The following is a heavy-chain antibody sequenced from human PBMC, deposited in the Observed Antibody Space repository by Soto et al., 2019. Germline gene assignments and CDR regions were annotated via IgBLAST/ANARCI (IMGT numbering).Heavy chain of an antibody. CDR2: INAGNGNT. J-gene: IGHJ4*02. V-gene: IGHV1-3*01. D-gene: IGHD2-15*01. CDR1: GYTFTSYA. CDR3: ARGPGGPDGPGDY. Sequence: QVQLVQSGAEVKKPGASVRVSCKASGYTFTSYAMHWVRQAPGQRLEWMGWINAGNGNTKYSQKFQGRVTITRDTSASTAYMELSSLRSEDAAVYYCARGPGGPDGPGDYWGQGTLVTVSS.